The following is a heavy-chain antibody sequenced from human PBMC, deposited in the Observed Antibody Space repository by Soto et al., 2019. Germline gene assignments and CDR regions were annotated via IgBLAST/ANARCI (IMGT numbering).Heavy chain of an antibody. CDR1: GYTLTELS. D-gene: IGHD3-10*01. J-gene: IGHJ4*02. Sequence: QVQLVQSGAEVKKPGASVKVSCKVSGYTLTELSMHWVRQAPGKGLEWMGGFDPEDGETIYAQKFQGRVTITEDTSTDTAYMELSSLRSEDTAVYYCATDQGIWFGELLAYWGQGTLVTVSS. CDR3: ATDQGIWFGELLAY. V-gene: IGHV1-24*01. CDR2: FDPEDGET.